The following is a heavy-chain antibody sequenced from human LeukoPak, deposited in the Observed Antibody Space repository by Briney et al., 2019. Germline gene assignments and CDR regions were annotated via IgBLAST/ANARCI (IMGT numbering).Heavy chain of an antibody. CDR2: LIPSFSTA. V-gene: IGHV1-69*06. Sequence: GASVKLSCKASGPTFSSYATSWVRQAPGQGLEWRRGLIPSFSTANYAQKFQGRVTITADKSTSTAYMELSSLRSEDTAVYYCAGIVVAATRELVYWGQGTLVTVSS. CDR1: GPTFSSYA. J-gene: IGHJ4*02. CDR3: AGIVVAATRELVY. D-gene: IGHD2-15*01.